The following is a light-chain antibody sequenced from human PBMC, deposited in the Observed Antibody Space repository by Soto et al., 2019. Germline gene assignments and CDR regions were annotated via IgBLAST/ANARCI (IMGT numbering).Light chain of an antibody. J-gene: IGKJ4*01. Sequence: DIQMTQSPSTLSASVGDRVTITCRASESIQSWLAWYQQKPGRAPKLLIYKASSLESGVSSRFSGSGSGTEFTLTISSLQPDDFATYYCQQYKSFPLTFGGGTKVEIK. CDR3: QQYKSFPLT. V-gene: IGKV1-5*03. CDR1: ESIQSW. CDR2: KAS.